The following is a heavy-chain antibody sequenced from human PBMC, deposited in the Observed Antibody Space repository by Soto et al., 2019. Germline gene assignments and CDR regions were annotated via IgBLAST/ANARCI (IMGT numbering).Heavy chain of an antibody. V-gene: IGHV4-39*01. D-gene: IGHD3-22*01. CDR3: ARQYDSSGYYAHFDY. CDR1: GGSISSSSYY. CDR2: IYYSGST. Sequence: SETLSLTCTVSGGSISSSSYYWGWIRQPPGKGLEWIGSIYYSGSTYYNPSLKSRVTISVDTSKNQFSLKLSSVTAADTAVYYCARQYDSSGYYAHFDYWGQGTLVTVSS. J-gene: IGHJ4*02.